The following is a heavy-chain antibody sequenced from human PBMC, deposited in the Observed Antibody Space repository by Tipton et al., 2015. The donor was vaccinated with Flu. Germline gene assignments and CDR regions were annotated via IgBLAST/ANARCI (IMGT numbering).Heavy chain of an antibody. D-gene: IGHD1-26*01. CDR2: MYTSGST. CDR1: GGSLSSYY. V-gene: IGHV4-4*07. Sequence: TLSLTCTVSGGSLSSYYWSWIRQPAGKGLEWIGRMYTSGSTNYNPSLKSRLTMSVDASKQQFSLKLSSMTAADTAVYYCARSGSYHHYYFDLWGRGTLVSVSS. CDR3: ARSGSYHHYYFDL. J-gene: IGHJ2*01.